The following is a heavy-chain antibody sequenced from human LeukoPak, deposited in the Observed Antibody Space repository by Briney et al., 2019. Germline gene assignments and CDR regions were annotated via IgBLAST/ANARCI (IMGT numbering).Heavy chain of an antibody. CDR1: GFTFSSYG. D-gene: IGHD1-26*01. CDR2: ISYDGSNK. J-gene: IGHJ5*02. Sequence: PGGSLRLSCAASGFTFSSYGMHWVRQAPGKGLEWVAVISYDGSNKYYTDSVKGRFTISRDNSKNTLYLQMNSLRAEDTAVYYCANSYSGSYLAPFDPWGQGTLVTVSS. CDR3: ANSYSGSYLAPFDP. V-gene: IGHV3-30*18.